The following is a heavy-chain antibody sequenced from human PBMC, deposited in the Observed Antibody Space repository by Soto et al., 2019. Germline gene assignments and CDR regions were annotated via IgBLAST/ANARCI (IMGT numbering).Heavy chain of an antibody. J-gene: IGHJ4*02. CDR1: GYSFAGYW. V-gene: IGHV5-10-1*01. D-gene: IGHD5-12*01. CDR3: ARDSRWLQSNGYFDY. CDR2: IDPSDSQT. Sequence: GESLKISCKGSGYSFAGYWITWVRQMPGKGLEWMGRIDPSDSQTYYSPSFRGHVTISAAKSITTVFLQWSSLRAEDTAVYYCARDSRWLQSNGYFDYWGQGTLVTVSS.